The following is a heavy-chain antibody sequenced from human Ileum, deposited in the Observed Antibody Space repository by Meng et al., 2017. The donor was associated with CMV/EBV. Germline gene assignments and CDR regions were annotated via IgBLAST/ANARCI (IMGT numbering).Heavy chain of an antibody. CDR1: EFTFSGYW. D-gene: IGHD2-2*01. V-gene: IGHV3-7*01. Sequence: GESLKISCAASEFTFSGYWMSWVRQAPGKGLEWVANIKQDGSEKYYVDSVKGRFTISRDNAKNSLYLQMNSLRAEDTAVYYCAREGCTSTTCYPLSDIYLWGQGTLVTVSS. CDR2: IKQDGSEK. J-gene: IGHJ4*02. CDR3: AREGCTSTTCYPLSDIYL.